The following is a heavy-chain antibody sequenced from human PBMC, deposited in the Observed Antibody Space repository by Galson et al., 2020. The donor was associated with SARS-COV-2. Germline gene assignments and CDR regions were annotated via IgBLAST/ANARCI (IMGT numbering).Heavy chain of an antibody. CDR1: GFTFNNYA. CDR3: AKGRDCSRGTCYGTSGGH. Sequence: GGSLRLSCAASGFTFNNYAMSWVRQAPGKGLEWVSGISGRAGSTFDADSVKGRVTISRDNSKNTLYLQMNSLRAEDTAIYYCAKGRDCSRGTCYGTSGGHWGQGTLVTVSS. J-gene: IGHJ4*02. V-gene: IGHV3-23*01. CDR2: ISGRAGST. D-gene: IGHD2-15*01.